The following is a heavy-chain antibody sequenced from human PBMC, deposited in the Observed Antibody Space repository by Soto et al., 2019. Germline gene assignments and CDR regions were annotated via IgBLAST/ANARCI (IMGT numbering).Heavy chain of an antibody. CDR1: GGSFSGYY. CDR2: INHSGST. CDR3: SRVDHDILTGHPDYYYYYMDV. V-gene: IGHV4-34*01. J-gene: IGHJ6*03. D-gene: IGHD3-9*01. Sequence: PSETLSLTCAVYGGSFSGYYWSWIRQPPGKGLEWIGEINHSGSTNYNPSLKSRVTISVDTSKNQFSLKLSSVTAADTAVYYCSRVDHDILTGHPDYYYYYMDVWGKGTTVTVSS.